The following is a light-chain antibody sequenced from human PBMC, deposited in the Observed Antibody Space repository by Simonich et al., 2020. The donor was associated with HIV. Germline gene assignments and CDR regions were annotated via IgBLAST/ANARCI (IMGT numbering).Light chain of an antibody. CDR1: QSVSSSY. J-gene: IGKJ4*01. V-gene: IGKV3D-20*01. Sequence: EIVLTQSPDTLSLSPGERATLSCSASQSVSSSYLAWYQQKPGLAPRLLNYDASSRATGIPDRFSGSGSGTDFTLTISRLDPEDFVVYYCQQYYSIPLTFGGGTKVEIK. CDR3: QQYYSIPLT. CDR2: DAS.